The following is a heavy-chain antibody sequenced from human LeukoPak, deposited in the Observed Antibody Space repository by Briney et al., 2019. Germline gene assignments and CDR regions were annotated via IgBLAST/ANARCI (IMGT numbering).Heavy chain of an antibody. Sequence: GGSLRLSCAASGFTFSDYYMSWIRQAPGKGLEWVSYISSSGGTIYYADSVKGRFTISRDNAKNSLYLQMNSLRAEDTAVYYCAREQQLVKVYYYGMDVWGQGTTVTVSS. J-gene: IGHJ6*02. V-gene: IGHV3-11*01. D-gene: IGHD6-13*01. CDR2: ISSSGGTI. CDR3: AREQQLVKVYYYGMDV. CDR1: GFTFSDYY.